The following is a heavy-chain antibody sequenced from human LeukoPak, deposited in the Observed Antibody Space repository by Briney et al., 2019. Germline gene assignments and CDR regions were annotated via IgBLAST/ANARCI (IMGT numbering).Heavy chain of an antibody. J-gene: IGHJ4*02. CDR1: GYTFTGYY. V-gene: IGHV1-2*02. CDR3: ARAGIAAAGKPRHFDY. CDR2: INPNSGGT. D-gene: IGHD6-13*01. Sequence: RASVKVSCKASGYTFTGYYMHWVRQAPGQGLEWMGWINPNSGGTNYAQKFQGRVTMTRDTSISTAYMELSRLRSDDTAVYYRARAGIAAAGKPRHFDYWGQGTLVTVSS.